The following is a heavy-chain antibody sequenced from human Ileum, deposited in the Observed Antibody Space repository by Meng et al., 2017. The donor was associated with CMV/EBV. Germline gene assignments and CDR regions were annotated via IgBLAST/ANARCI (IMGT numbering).Heavy chain of an antibody. CDR2: IYAGDST. D-gene: IGHD6-19*01. V-gene: IGHV3-53*01. J-gene: IGHJ5*02. Sequence: GESLKISCAASGLTVSNSFMAWVRQAPGKGLEWVSVIYAGDSTYYADSVKGRFTISRDNSKNTVYLQMNSLRAEDTALYYCARDRSGWLVWFDPWGQGTLVTVSS. CDR3: ARDRSGWLVWFDP. CDR1: GLTVSNSF.